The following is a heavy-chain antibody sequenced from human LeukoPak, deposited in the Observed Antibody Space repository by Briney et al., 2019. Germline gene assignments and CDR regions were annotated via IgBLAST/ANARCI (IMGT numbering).Heavy chain of an antibody. CDR2: IDPSDSYT. J-gene: IGHJ6*02. V-gene: IGHV5-10-1*01. CDR1: GYSFTSYW. D-gene: IGHD4-17*01. Sequence: GESLKISCKGSGYSFTSYWISWVRQMPGKGLEWMGRIDPSDSYTNYSPSFQGHVTISADKPISTAYLQWSSLKASDTAMYYCARTTVTAWVLWGQGTTVTVSS. CDR3: ARTTVTAWVL.